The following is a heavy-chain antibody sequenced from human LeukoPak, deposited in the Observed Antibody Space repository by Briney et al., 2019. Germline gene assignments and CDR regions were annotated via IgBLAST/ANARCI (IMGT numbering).Heavy chain of an antibody. Sequence: SETLSLTCTVSGGSISSSSYYWGWIRQPPGKGLEWIGRIYTSGSTNYNPSLKSRVTISVDTSKNQFSLKLSSVTAADTAVYYCARNRAAAGTGFDYWGQGTLVTVSS. J-gene: IGHJ4*02. V-gene: IGHV4-61*02. D-gene: IGHD6-13*01. CDR3: ARNRAAAGTGFDY. CDR1: GGSISSSSYY. CDR2: IYTSGST.